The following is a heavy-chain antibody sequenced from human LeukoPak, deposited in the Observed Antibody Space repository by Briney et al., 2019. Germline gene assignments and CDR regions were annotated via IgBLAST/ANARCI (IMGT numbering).Heavy chain of an antibody. V-gene: IGHV4-4*07. Sequence: PSETLSLTCTVSGGSISSYYWSWIRQPAGKGLEWIGRIYISGSGSTNYNPSLRSRVTMSVDTSKNQFSLKLSSVTAADTAVYYCAREGLGTPFEFWGQGILVTVSS. D-gene: IGHD7-27*01. CDR2: IYISGSGST. CDR3: AREGLGTPFEF. CDR1: GGSISSYY. J-gene: IGHJ4*02.